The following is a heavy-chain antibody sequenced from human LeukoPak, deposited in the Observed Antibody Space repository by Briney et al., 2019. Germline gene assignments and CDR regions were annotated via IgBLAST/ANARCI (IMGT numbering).Heavy chain of an antibody. J-gene: IGHJ6*02. V-gene: IGHV3-48*01. Sequence: GGSLRLSCAASGFTFSSYSMNWVRQAPGKGLEWVSYISSSSSTIYYADSLKGRFTISRDNAKNSLYLQMNSLRVEDTAVYYCAREPGVSYGMDVWGQGTAVTVSS. CDR1: GFTFSSYS. CDR3: AREPGVSYGMDV. D-gene: IGHD3-3*01. CDR2: ISSSSSTI.